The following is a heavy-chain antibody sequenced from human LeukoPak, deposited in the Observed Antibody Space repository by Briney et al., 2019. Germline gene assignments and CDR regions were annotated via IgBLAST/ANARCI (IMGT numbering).Heavy chain of an antibody. D-gene: IGHD3-22*01. V-gene: IGHV4-59*01. CDR1: GGSISSYY. CDR3: ARALGGYYYDY. CDR2: IYYSGNT. J-gene: IGHJ4*02. Sequence: SETLSLTCTVSGGSISSYYWSWIRQPPGKGLEWIGYIYYSGNTNYNPSLKSRVTISVDTSKNQFSLKLSSVTAADTAVYYCARALGGYYYDYWGQGTLVTVSS.